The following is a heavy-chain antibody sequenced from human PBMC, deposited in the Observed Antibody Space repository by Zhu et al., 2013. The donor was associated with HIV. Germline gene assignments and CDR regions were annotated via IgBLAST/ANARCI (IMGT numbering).Heavy chain of an antibody. CDR2: IYHSGST. J-gene: IGHJ5*02. CDR3: ARVAPSLRGVIINRFDP. D-gene: IGHD3-10*01. V-gene: IGHV4-38-2*02. Sequence: VQLQESGPGLVKPSETLSLTCTVSGYSISSGYYWGWIRQPPGKGLEWIGSIYHSGSTYYNPSLKSRVTISVDTSKNQFSLKLSSVTAADTAVYYCARVAPSLRGVIINRFDPWGQGTLVTVSS. CDR1: GYSISSGYY.